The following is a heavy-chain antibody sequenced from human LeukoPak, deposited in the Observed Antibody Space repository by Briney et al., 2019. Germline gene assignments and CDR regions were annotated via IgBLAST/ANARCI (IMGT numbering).Heavy chain of an antibody. CDR1: GGSISSSSYY. CDR3: ARDEYYYGSFDY. Sequence: SETLSLTCTVSGGSISSSSYYWGWIRQPPGKGLEWIGRIYYSGSTYYNPSLKSRVTISVDKSKNQFSLKLSTVTAADTAVYYCARDEYYYGSFDYWGQGTLVTVSS. J-gene: IGHJ4*02. D-gene: IGHD3-10*01. CDR2: IYYSGST. V-gene: IGHV4-39*07.